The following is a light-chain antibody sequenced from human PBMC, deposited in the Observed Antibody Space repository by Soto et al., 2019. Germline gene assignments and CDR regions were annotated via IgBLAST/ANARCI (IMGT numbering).Light chain of an antibody. Sequence: EIVMTQSKATLSVSPGERATLSCRASQSVSSKLAWYQQKPGQAPRLLIYGASARATGIPARFSGSGSGTEFTLTISSLQSEDFAVYYCQQYNNWPFITFGQGTRLENK. CDR3: QQYNNWPFIT. V-gene: IGKV3-15*01. CDR2: GAS. J-gene: IGKJ5*01. CDR1: QSVSSK.